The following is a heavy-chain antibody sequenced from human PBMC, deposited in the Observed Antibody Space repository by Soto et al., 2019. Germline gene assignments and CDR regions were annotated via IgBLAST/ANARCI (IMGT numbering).Heavy chain of an antibody. CDR2: INSDNGNT. V-gene: IGHV1-18*01. D-gene: IGHD3-3*01. J-gene: IGHJ6*02. CDR3: ARDQGITTFGVIIKPGYYYYGMDV. Sequence: ASVKVSCKASGYTFSNSGISWVRQAPGQGLEWLGWINSDNGNTNYAQHLQGRVTLTTDTSTSTAYMDLRSLRSDDTAVYYCARDQGITTFGVIIKPGYYYYGMDVWGQGTTVTVSS. CDR1: GYTFSNSG.